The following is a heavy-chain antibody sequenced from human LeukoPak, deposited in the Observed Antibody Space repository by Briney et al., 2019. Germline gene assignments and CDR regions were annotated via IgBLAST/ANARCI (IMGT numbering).Heavy chain of an antibody. J-gene: IGHJ3*02. D-gene: IGHD2-2*02. CDR1: GFTFSSYA. V-gene: IGHV3-23*01. CDR3: ASDIVVVPAAIRDDAFDI. CDR2: ISGSGGST. Sequence: PGGSLRFSCAASGFTFSSYAMSWVRQAPGKGLEWVSAISGSGGSTYYADSVKGRFTISRDNSKNTLYLQMNSLRAEDTAVYYCASDIVVVPAAIRDDAFDIWGQGTMVTVSS.